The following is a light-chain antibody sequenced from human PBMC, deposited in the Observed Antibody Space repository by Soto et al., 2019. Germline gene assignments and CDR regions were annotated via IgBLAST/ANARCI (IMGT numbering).Light chain of an antibody. CDR2: GTS. J-gene: IGKJ5*01. V-gene: IGKV3-20*01. Sequence: EILMTQPPATLSVSPGEIATLSCSASQNINSDYFAWYQQKPGQAPRLLIYGTSSRATGIPDRFSGSGSGTDFTLTISRLEPEDFAVYYCQQYGNSPINFGQGTRLEIK. CDR1: QNINSDY. CDR3: QQYGNSPIN.